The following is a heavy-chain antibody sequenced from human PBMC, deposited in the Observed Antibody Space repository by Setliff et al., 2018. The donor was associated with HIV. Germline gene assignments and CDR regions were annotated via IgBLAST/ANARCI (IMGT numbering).Heavy chain of an antibody. V-gene: IGHV3-21*01. J-gene: IGHJ4*02. D-gene: IGHD5-18*01. CDR1: GFTFSDHY. CDR2: ITSRSSYM. Sequence: GESLKISCAASGFTFSDHYMDWVRQAPGKGLEWVSSITSRSSYMYYADSVKGRFTISRDNAKNSLYLQMNSLRAEDTAVYYCARDGYSYGFFDYWGQGTLVTVSS. CDR3: ARDGYSYGFFDY.